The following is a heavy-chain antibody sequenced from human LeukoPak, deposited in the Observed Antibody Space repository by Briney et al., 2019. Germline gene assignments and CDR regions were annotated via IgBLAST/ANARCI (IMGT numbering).Heavy chain of an antibody. CDR3: ARDLPDY. V-gene: IGHV3-7*01. CDR1: GFTFSGCG. J-gene: IGHJ4*02. Sequence: GGSLRLSCAASGFTFSGCGMHWVRQAPGKGLEWVANINQDGSEKYYVDSVKGRFTISRDNAKNSLYLQMNSLRAEDTAVYYCARDLPDYWGQGTLVTVSS. CDR2: INQDGSEK.